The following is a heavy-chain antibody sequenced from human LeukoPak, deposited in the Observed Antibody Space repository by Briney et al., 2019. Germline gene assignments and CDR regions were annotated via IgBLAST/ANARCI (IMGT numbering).Heavy chain of an antibody. J-gene: IGHJ4*02. V-gene: IGHV1-18*01. CDR2: ISTYNGNT. CDR3: ARDIGYTVTTYYFDY. D-gene: IGHD4-17*01. Sequence: ASVKVSCKTSGYTFTNYGISWVRQAPGQGLEWMGWISTYNGNTYSAQKLQGRVTMTTDTSTSTAYMELRSLRSDDTAVYYCARDIGYTVTTYYFDYWSQGTLVTVSS. CDR1: GYTFTNYG.